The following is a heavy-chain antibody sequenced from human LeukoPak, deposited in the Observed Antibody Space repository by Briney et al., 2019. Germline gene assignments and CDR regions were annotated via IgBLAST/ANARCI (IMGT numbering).Heavy chain of an antibody. V-gene: IGHV3-30*04. D-gene: IGHD5-18*01. CDR2: ISYDGSNK. CDR1: GFTFSGYA. Sequence: GRSLRLSCAASGFTFSGYAMHWVRQAPGKGLEWVAVISYDGSNKYYADSVKGRFTISRDNSKNTLYLQMNSLRSEDTAVYYCARGSAYSYAFTGRERTKSRLDYWGQGTLVTVSS. J-gene: IGHJ4*02. CDR3: ARGSAYSYAFTGRERTKSRLDY.